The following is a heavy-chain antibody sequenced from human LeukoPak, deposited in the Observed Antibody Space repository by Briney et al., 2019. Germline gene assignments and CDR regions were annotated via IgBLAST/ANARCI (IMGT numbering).Heavy chain of an antibody. CDR3: AREGEIGYDLSDY. Sequence: GASVKVSCKASGYTFTNYYMNWVRQAPGQGLEWMGIINPSGGSTSYAQKFQGRVTATRDTSTSTVYMELSSLRSEDTAMYYCAREGEIGYDLSDYWGQGTLVTVSS. CDR2: INPSGGST. CDR1: GYTFTNYY. V-gene: IGHV1-46*01. D-gene: IGHD5-12*01. J-gene: IGHJ4*02.